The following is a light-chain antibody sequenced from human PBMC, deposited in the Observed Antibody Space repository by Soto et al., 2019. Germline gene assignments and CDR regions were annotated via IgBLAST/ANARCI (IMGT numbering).Light chain of an antibody. CDR3: SSYAASKNVV. CDR1: SSDVGGYNY. J-gene: IGLJ2*01. V-gene: IGLV2-8*01. Sequence: QSVLTQPPSASGSPGQSVTISCTGTSSDVGGYNYVSWYQQHPGKVPKLMIYDVNKRPSGVPDRFSGSKSGNTASLTVSGLQAEDEADYYCSSYAASKNVVFGGGTQLTVL. CDR2: DVN.